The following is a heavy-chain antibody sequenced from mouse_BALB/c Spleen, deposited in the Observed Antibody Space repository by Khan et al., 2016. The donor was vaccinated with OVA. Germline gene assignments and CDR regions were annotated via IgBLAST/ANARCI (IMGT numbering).Heavy chain of an antibody. Sequence: EVQLQESGPGLVKPSQSLSLTCTVTGYSITSDYAWNWIRQFPGNKLEWMGYISSSGSTTYNPSLQSRISITRDTSKDQFFLQLKSVTSEDTATYYCASELGRYYALDYWGQGTSVTVSS. CDR2: ISSSGST. CDR1: GYSITSDYA. J-gene: IGHJ4*01. CDR3: ASELGRYYALDY. V-gene: IGHV3-2*02. D-gene: IGHD4-1*01.